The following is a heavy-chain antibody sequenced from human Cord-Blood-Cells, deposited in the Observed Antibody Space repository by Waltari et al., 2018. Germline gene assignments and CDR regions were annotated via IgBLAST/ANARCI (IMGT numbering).Heavy chain of an antibody. CDR2: IYHSGST. D-gene: IGHD2-2*01. J-gene: IGHJ2*01. CDR3: ARGGGDCSSTSCYWYFDL. Sequence: QVQLQESGPGLVKPSGTLSLTCAVSGGSISSSNWWSWVRQPPGQGLEWIGEIYHSGSTNYNPSLKSRVTISVDKSKNQFSLKLSSVTAADTAVYYCARGGGDCSSTSCYWYFDLWGRGTLVTVSS. V-gene: IGHV4-4*02. CDR1: GGSISSSNW.